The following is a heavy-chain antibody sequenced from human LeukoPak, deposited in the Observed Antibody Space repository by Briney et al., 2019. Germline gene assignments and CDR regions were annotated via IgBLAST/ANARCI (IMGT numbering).Heavy chain of an antibody. CDR3: ARASYSYDINGWVPFDY. J-gene: IGHJ4*02. V-gene: IGHV4-4*07. CDR2: IYSSGST. D-gene: IGHD3-22*01. CDR1: GASISSFY. Sequence: SETLSLTCTVSGASISSFYWTWIRQPAGKGLEWIGLIYSSGSTNYNPSLKSRVTMSVDTSKNQFSLKLSSVTAADTAVYYCARASYSYDINGWVPFDYWGQGTLVTVSS.